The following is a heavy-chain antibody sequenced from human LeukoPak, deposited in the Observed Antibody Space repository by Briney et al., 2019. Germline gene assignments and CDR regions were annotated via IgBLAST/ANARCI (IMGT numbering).Heavy chain of an antibody. CDR2: IYYSGST. CDR3: ARRITMVRGVMGFDY. D-gene: IGHD3-10*01. Sequence: SETLSLTCAVYGGSFSGYYWSWIRQPPGKGLEWIGSIYYSGSTYYNPSLKSRVTISVDTSKNQFSLKLSSVTAADTAVYYCARRITMVRGVMGFDYWGQGTLVTVSS. J-gene: IGHJ4*02. V-gene: IGHV4-34*01. CDR1: GGSFSGYY.